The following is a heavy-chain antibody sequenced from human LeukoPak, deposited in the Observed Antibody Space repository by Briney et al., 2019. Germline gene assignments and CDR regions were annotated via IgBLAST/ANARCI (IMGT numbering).Heavy chain of an antibody. J-gene: IGHJ6*02. Sequence: GGSLRPSCAASGFIFSSYNMDWVRQSPGKGLEWVSSISSSSSYIYYADSVKGRFTISRDNAKNSLYLQMNSLRAEDTAVYYCATEAYYFGSGSLDVWGQGTTVTVSS. CDR3: ATEAYYFGSGSLDV. D-gene: IGHD3-10*01. CDR1: GFIFSSYN. CDR2: ISSSSSYI. V-gene: IGHV3-21*01.